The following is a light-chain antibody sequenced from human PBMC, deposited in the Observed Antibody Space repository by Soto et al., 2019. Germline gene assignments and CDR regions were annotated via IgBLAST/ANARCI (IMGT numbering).Light chain of an antibody. Sequence: QSALAQPASVSGSPGQSITISCTGSSTDVGGYNYVSWYQQHPGKAPKLMIYDVTYRPSGVSNRFAGSKSGNTASLTISGLRAEDEADYYCISSTGYNSYVFGTGTKVTVL. J-gene: IGLJ1*01. CDR3: ISSTGYNSYV. V-gene: IGLV2-14*01. CDR2: DVT. CDR1: STDVGGYNY.